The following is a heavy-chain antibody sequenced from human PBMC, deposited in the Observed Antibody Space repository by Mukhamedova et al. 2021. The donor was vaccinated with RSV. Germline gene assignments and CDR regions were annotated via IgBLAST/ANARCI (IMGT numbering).Heavy chain of an antibody. V-gene: IGHV3-53*01. Sequence: AEYMGGRFTISRDISKNTVYLQMNSLRAEDTAVYYCAREGDFESAYENCFDPWCQGTLVTVSS. J-gene: IGHJ5*02. CDR3: AREGDFESAYENCFDP. D-gene: IGHD3-3*01.